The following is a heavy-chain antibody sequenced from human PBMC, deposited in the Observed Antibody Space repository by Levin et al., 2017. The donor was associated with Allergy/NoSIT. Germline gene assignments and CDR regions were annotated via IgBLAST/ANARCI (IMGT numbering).Heavy chain of an antibody. V-gene: IGHV3-66*02. CDR2: IYSGGST. Sequence: LSLTCAASGFTVSSTYMSWVRQAPGKGLEWVSVIYSGGSTYYADSVKGRFTISRDNSKNTLYLQMNSLRAEDTAVYYCAREFWGSGSSLDYWGQGTLVTVSS. D-gene: IGHD3-10*01. J-gene: IGHJ4*02. CDR1: GFTVSSTY. CDR3: AREFWGSGSSLDY.